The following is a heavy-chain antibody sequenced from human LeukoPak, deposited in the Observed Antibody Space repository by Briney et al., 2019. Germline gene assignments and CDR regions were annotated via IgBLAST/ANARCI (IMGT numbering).Heavy chain of an antibody. V-gene: IGHV4-34*01. CDR3: ARGPQVVVVVAAADAFDS. J-gene: IGHJ3*02. CDR1: GGSFSGYY. Sequence: SETLSLTCAVYGGSFSGYYWSWIRQPPGKGLEWIGEINHSGSTNYNPSLKSRVTISVDTSKNQFSLKLSSVTAADTAVYYCARGPQVVVVVAAADAFDSWGQGTMVTVSS. CDR2: INHSGST. D-gene: IGHD2-15*01.